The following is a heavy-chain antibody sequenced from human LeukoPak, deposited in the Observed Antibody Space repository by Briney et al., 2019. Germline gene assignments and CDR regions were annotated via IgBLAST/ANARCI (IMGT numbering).Heavy chain of an antibody. CDR1: GFTFSSYG. CDR3: ARTPTYGGQRVGYYFDY. Sequence: GGSLRLSCAASGFTFSSYGMHWVRQAPGKGLEWVAVIWYDGSNKYYADSVKGRFTISRDNSKNTLYLQMNSLRAEDTAVYYCARTPTYGGQRVGYYFDYWGQGTLVTASS. D-gene: IGHD4/OR15-4a*01. CDR2: IWYDGSNK. V-gene: IGHV3-33*01. J-gene: IGHJ4*02.